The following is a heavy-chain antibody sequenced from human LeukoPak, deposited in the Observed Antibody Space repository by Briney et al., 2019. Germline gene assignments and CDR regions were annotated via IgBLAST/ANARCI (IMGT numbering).Heavy chain of an antibody. Sequence: GASVKVSCKASGYTFTGYYMHWVRQAPGRGLEWMGWINPNSGGTNYAQKFQGRVTMTRDTSISTAYMELSRLRSDDTAVYYCARERATTSPYYYYGMDVWGQGTTVTVSS. D-gene: IGHD1-26*01. CDR3: ARERATTSPYYYYGMDV. CDR2: INPNSGGT. V-gene: IGHV1-2*02. J-gene: IGHJ6*02. CDR1: GYTFTGYY.